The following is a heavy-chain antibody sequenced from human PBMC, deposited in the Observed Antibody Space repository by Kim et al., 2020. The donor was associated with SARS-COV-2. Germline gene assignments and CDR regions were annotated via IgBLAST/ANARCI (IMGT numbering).Heavy chain of an antibody. D-gene: IGHD2-2*01. J-gene: IGHJ4*02. V-gene: IGHV7-4-1*02. Sequence: ASVKVSCKASGYSFTGFGLVWVRQAPGQGLEWMGWINTNTANPTYAQGFAGRFAFSLDTYVSAAYLQISNLKSEDTAFYYCARIHCSSASCFWSLGYWGQGTLVTVSS. CDR3: ARIHCSSASCFWSLGY. CDR2: INTNTANP. CDR1: GYSFTGFG.